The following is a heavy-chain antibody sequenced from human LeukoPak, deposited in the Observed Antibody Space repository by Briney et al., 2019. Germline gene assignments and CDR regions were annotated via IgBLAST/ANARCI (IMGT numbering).Heavy chain of an antibody. CDR2: ISGSGSYI. CDR3: ARDRAAVTAHDAYDI. J-gene: IGHJ3*02. Sequence: GGSLRLSCAASGFTFSTYRMKWVRQAPGKGLEWVSSISGSGSYIYYADSVKGRFTISRDNAKNSLHLQMNSLRDEDTAVYYCARDRAAVTAHDAYDIWGQGTMVTVSS. V-gene: IGHV3-21*01. D-gene: IGHD2-21*02. CDR1: GFTFSTYR.